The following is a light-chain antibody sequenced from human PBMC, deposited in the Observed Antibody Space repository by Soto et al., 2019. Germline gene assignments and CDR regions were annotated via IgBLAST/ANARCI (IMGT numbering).Light chain of an antibody. CDR1: SSNIGKNY. Sequence: QSVLTQPPSVSAAPGQTVTISCSGSSSNIGKNYVSWYQHLPGTAPKLLTYDENKRPSGIPDRFSGSKSGTSATLGITGLQAGDEADYYCGSWDSSLMAVVFGGGTKLTV. CDR2: DEN. V-gene: IGLV1-51*01. J-gene: IGLJ2*01. CDR3: GSWDSSLMAVV.